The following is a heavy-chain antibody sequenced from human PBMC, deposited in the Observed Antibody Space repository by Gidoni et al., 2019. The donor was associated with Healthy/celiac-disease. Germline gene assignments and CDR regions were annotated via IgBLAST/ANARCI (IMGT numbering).Heavy chain of an antibody. D-gene: IGHD3-3*01. CDR1: GFPFSSYA. CDR2: ISGSGGST. J-gene: IGHJ4*02. CDR3: AKDSGDFWSDNY. V-gene: IGHV3-23*04. Sequence: EVQLVASGGGLVQPGGSLTLSCAASGFPFSSYAMGWVRQAPGKGLEWVSAISGSGGSTYYADSVKGRFTISRDNSKNTLYLQMNSLRAEDTAVYYCAKDSGDFWSDNYWGQGTLVTVSS.